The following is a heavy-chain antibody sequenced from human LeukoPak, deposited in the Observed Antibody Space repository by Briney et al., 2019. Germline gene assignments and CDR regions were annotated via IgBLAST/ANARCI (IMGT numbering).Heavy chain of an antibody. Sequence: GGSLRLSCAASGFTFSSYAMHWVRQAPGKGLEWVAVISYDGSNKYYADSVKGRFTISRDNSKNTLYLQMNSLRAEDTAVYYCARVEGYSSSWYSNFGDYWGQGTLVTVSS. D-gene: IGHD6-13*01. J-gene: IGHJ4*02. CDR3: ARVEGYSSSWYSNFGDY. CDR2: ISYDGSNK. V-gene: IGHV3-30*04. CDR1: GFTFSSYA.